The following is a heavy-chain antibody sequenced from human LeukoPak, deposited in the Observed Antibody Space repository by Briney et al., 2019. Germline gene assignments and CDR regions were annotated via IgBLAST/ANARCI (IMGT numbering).Heavy chain of an antibody. J-gene: IGHJ4*02. V-gene: IGHV3-53*01. CDR3: TTEWIQLFDF. CDR2: IYSGGST. CDR1: RFTVSSNY. D-gene: IGHD5-18*01. Sequence: GGSLRLSCAASRFTVSSNYMIWVRQAPGQGLEWVSIIYSGGSTYYADSVKGRFTISRDNSKNTLYLQMNSLKTEDTAVYYCTTEWIQLFDFWGQGTLVTVSS.